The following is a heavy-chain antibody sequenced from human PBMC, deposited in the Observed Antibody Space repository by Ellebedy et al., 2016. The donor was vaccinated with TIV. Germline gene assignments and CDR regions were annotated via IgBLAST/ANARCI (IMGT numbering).Heavy chain of an antibody. CDR2: ISYHGSNT. CDR1: GFTFSNYA. J-gene: IGHJ4*02. CDR3: MRRWS. Sequence: PGGSLRLSCAASGFTFSNYALHWIRQAPGKGLEWVTVISYHGSNTYYADSVKGRFTISRDSSKNTLYLQMNSLRSEDSAVYYCMRRWSWGQGTLVTVSS. V-gene: IGHV3-30*14. D-gene: IGHD4-23*01.